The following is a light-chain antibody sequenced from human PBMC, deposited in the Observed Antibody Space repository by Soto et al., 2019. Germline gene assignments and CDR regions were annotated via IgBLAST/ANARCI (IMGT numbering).Light chain of an antibody. CDR2: GAS. CDR3: QQYNNWHLT. CDR1: QSVSSN. V-gene: IGKV3-15*01. Sequence: EIVMTQSPATLSVSPGERATLSCRASQSVSSNLAWYQQKPGQAPRLLIYGASTMATGIPARFSGSGSGTEFTLTISSRQSEDFAVYYCQQYNNWHLTFGGGTKVEIK. J-gene: IGKJ4*01.